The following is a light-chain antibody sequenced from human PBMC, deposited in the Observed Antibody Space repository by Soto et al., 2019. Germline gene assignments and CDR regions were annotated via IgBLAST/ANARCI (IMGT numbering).Light chain of an antibody. CDR3: QQYNNWPPTWT. CDR2: GAS. CDR1: QSVSSN. Sequence: EIVMTQSPATLSVSPGERATLSCRASQSVSSNLAWYQQKPGQAPRLLIYGASTRATGIPARFSGSGSGTEFPLTISILQSEEFAVYYCQQYNNWPPTWTFGQGTKVEIK. J-gene: IGKJ1*01. V-gene: IGKV3-15*01.